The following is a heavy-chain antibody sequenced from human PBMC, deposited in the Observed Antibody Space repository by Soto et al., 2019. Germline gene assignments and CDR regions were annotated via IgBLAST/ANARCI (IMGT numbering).Heavy chain of an antibody. D-gene: IGHD5-12*01. CDR3: ATDPSGSAQSWFDP. CDR2: FDPEDGET. J-gene: IGHJ5*02. V-gene: IGHV1-24*01. CDR1: GYTLTELS. Sequence: ASVKVSCKVSGYTLTELSMHWVRQAPGKGLEWMGGFDPEDGETIYAQKFQGRVTMTEDTSTDTAYMELSSLRSEDTAVYYCATDPSGSAQSWFDPWGQGTLVTVSS.